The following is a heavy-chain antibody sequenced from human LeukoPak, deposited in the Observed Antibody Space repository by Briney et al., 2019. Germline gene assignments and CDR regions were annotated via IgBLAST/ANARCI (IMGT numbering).Heavy chain of an antibody. CDR3: ANLAHYCDSSGYLLDY. V-gene: IGHV3-23*01. CDR1: GFTFSSYA. D-gene: IGHD3-22*01. CDR2: ISGSGGST. J-gene: IGHJ4*02. Sequence: PGGSLRLSCAAFGFTFSSYAMSWVRQAPGKGLEWVSAISGSGGSTYYADSVKGRFTISRDNSKNTLYLQMNSLRAEDTAVYYCANLAHYCDSSGYLLDYWGQGTLVTVSS.